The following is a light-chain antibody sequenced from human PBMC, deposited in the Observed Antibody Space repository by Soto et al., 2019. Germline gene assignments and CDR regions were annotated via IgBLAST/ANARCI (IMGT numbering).Light chain of an antibody. CDR3: QPSYRTPIT. V-gene: IGKV1-39*01. Sequence: DIQMNQSPSSLSASVGDRVTIACRASQTISSYLNWYQQKPGKAPKVLIYAASSLQSGFPSRFSGSGSGTDFTLTISSLQPAYFATYYCQPSYRTPITFCQRTQLAIQ. CDR2: AAS. J-gene: IGKJ2*01. CDR1: QTISSY.